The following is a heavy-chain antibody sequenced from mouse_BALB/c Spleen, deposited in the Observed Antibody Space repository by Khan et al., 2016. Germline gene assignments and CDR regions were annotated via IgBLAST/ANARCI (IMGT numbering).Heavy chain of an antibody. CDR3: ARFYFGRSYWYFDV. V-gene: IGHV3-2*02. CDR2: ISYSGST. CDR1: GYSITSDYA. J-gene: IGHJ1*01. D-gene: IGHD1-1*01. Sequence: EVQLQESGPGLVKPSQSLSLTCTVTGYSITSDYAWNWIRQFPGNKLEWMGYISYSGSTSYNPSLKSRISITRDTSKNQFFLQLNSVTTEDTATYYCARFYFGRSYWYFDVWCAGTTITVSS.